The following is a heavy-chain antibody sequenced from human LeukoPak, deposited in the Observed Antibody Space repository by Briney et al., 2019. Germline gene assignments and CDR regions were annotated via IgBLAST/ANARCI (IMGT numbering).Heavy chain of an antibody. CDR3: ARSVQLWNGATDY. J-gene: IGHJ4*02. V-gene: IGHV5-51*01. Sequence: GASLQISCKGSGYRFTSYWIGWVRQMPGKGLEWMGIIYPGDSDTRYSPSFQGQVTISADKSITTAYLQWSSLKASDTAMYYCARSVQLWNGATDYWGQGTLVTVSS. CDR2: IYPGDSDT. D-gene: IGHD5-18*01. CDR1: GYRFTSYW.